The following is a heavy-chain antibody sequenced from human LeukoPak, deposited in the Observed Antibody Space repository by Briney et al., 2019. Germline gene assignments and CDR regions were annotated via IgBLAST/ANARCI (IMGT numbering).Heavy chain of an antibody. J-gene: IGHJ6*02. CDR1: GYTFTSYY. CDR2: INPSGGST. CDR3: ATSLYGLGGPNYYGMDV. D-gene: IGHD2/OR15-2a*01. Sequence: ASVKVSCKASGYTFTSYYMHWVRQAPGQGLEWMGIINPSGGSTSYAQKFQGRVTMTRDTSTSTVYMELSSLRSEDTAVYYCATSLYGLGGPNYYGMDVWGQGTTVTVSS. V-gene: IGHV1-46*01.